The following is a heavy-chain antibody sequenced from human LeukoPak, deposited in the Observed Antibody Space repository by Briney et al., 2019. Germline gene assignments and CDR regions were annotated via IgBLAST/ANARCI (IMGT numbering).Heavy chain of an antibody. CDR2: INPNSGGT. CDR3: ARGASRSFDY. Sequence: ASVKVSCKASGYTFIGYYMHWVRQAPGQGLEWMGWINPNSGGTNYAQRFQGRVTMTRDTSISTAYMELSSLRSEDTAVYYCARGASRSFDYWGQGTLVTVSS. V-gene: IGHV1-2*02. J-gene: IGHJ4*02. CDR1: GYTFIGYY.